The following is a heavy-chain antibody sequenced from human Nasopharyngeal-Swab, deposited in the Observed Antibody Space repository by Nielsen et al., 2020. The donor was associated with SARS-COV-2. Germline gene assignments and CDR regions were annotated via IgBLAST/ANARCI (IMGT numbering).Heavy chain of an antibody. Sequence: VWVSSISSSSSYIYYADSVKGRFTISRDNAKNSLYLQMNSLRAEDTAVYYCARSPYYDFWSDYYTSFDYWGQGTLVTVSS. J-gene: IGHJ4*02. CDR2: ISSSSSYI. CDR3: ARSPYYDFWSDYYTSFDY. V-gene: IGHV3-21*01. D-gene: IGHD3-3*01.